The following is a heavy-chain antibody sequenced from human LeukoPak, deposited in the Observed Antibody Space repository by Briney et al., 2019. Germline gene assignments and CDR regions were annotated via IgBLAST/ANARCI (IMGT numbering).Heavy chain of an antibody. CDR2: IYYSGST. V-gene: IGHV4-39*01. Sequence: SETLSLTCTVSGGSIGRTSHYWGWARQPPGKGLEWIGTIYYSGSTYYNPSLKSRVTISVDTSKNQFSLKLSSVTAADTAVYYCARQEYAFDIWGQGTMVTVSS. CDR1: GGSIGRTSHY. CDR3: ARQEYAFDI. J-gene: IGHJ3*02.